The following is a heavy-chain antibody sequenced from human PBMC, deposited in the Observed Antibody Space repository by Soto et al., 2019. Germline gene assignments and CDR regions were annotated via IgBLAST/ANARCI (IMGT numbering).Heavy chain of an antibody. CDR3: ARDSWRVFDY. J-gene: IGHJ4*02. CDR2: IKQDGSEK. Sequence: EVPLVESGGGLVQPGGSLRLSCAASGFTFSNYWMSWVRQAPGKGLEWVANIKQDGSEKYSVDSVKGRFTISRDNAKNSLYLQMNSLTAEDMAVYYCARDSWRVFDYWGQGTLVTVSS. D-gene: IGHD3-3*01. V-gene: IGHV3-7*04. CDR1: GFTFSNYW.